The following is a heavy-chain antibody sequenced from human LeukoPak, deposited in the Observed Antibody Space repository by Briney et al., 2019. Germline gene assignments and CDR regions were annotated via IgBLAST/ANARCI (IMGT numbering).Heavy chain of an antibody. V-gene: IGHV3-74*01. J-gene: IGHJ3*02. CDR1: GFTFSSYW. Sequence: GGSLRLSCAASGFTFSSYWMHWVRQAPGKGLVWVSRINSDGSSTSYADSVKGRFTISRDNAKNTLYLQMNSLRAEDTAVYYCAREGRWLQSIAFDIWGQGTMVTASS. CDR2: INSDGSST. D-gene: IGHD5-24*01. CDR3: AREGRWLQSIAFDI.